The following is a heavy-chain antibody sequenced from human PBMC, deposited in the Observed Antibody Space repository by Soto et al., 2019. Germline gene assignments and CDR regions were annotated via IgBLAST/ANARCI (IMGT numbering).Heavy chain of an antibody. CDR3: VRVAYCSGGACFRNFDC. Sequence: GASVKVSCKASGYTFTSYGISWVRQAPGQGLEWMGWMNPNTGNTGYAQKFQGRVTMTRNASISTAYMELSSLGSEDTAAYFCVRVAYCSGGACFRNFDCWGQGTLVTVSS. CDR1: GYTFTSYG. D-gene: IGHD2-15*01. CDR2: MNPNTGNT. J-gene: IGHJ4*02. V-gene: IGHV1-8*02.